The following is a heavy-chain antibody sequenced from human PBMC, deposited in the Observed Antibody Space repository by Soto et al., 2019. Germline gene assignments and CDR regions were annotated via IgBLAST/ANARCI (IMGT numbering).Heavy chain of an antibody. CDR3: ARERTPPSGFDY. CDR1: VGSITGYD. V-gene: IGHV4-59*01. Sequence: SETLSLTCTGSVGSITGYDCSWIRQSPWKGLEWIGCSYYTGATNYNPSLKSRVTISVGTSKNQVSLTLSSATAADTAVYYCARERTPPSGFDYCGQGTQVTVSS. CDR2: SYYTGAT. J-gene: IGHJ4*02. D-gene: IGHD1-26*01.